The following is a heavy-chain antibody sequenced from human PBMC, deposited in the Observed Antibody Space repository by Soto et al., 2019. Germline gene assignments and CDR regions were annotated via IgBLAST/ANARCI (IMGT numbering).Heavy chain of an antibody. CDR2: IKQDGSEK. CDR1: GFTFRSYW. J-gene: IGHJ4*01. Sequence: PGGYLRLSCAASGFTFRSYWMNWVRQAPGKGLEWVANIKQDGSEKYYVDSVKGRFTISRDNAKNSLYLQMNSLRAEDTAVYYCARDSEYITSLGFDYWGHGTLVIVSS. D-gene: IGHD6-6*01. CDR3: ARDSEYITSLGFDY. V-gene: IGHV3-7*01.